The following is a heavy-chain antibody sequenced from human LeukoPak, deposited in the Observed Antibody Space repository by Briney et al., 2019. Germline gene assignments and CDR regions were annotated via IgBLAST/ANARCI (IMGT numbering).Heavy chain of an antibody. CDR3: ARDFSGEWEQVTGWWLDP. V-gene: IGHV1-46*01. Sequence: ASVKVSCKASGYTFGTHWMHWVRQAPGQGLEWMGIINPSGDFRSYAQKFKGRVTVTRDMSTRTVYMELSDLRPDDTAVYYCARDFSGEWEQVTGWWLDPWGQGTLVTVSS. CDR1: GYTFGTHW. J-gene: IGHJ5*02. D-gene: IGHD3-16*01. CDR2: INPSGDFR.